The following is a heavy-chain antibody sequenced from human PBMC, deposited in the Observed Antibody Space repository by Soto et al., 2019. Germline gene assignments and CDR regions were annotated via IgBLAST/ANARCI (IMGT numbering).Heavy chain of an antibody. D-gene: IGHD3-22*01. CDR2: FDPEDGEA. V-gene: IGHV1-24*01. Sequence: ASVKVSCKVSGYTLTELSMHWVRQAPGKGLEWMGGFDPEDGEAIYAQKFQGRVTMTEDTSTDTAYMELSSLRSEDTAVYYCATPFLYYDSSGPRGFQHWGQGTLVTVSS. J-gene: IGHJ1*01. CDR3: ATPFLYYDSSGPRGFQH. CDR1: GYTLTELS.